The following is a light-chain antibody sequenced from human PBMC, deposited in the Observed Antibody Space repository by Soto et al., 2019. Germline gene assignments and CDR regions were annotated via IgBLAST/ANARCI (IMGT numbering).Light chain of an antibody. V-gene: IGKV2-28*01. J-gene: IGKJ1*01. CDR2: LVS. CDR3: MQALQTPWT. Sequence: DIVMTQSPLSLPVTPGEPASISCRSSESLLHSNGYNYLDWYLQKPGQSPQLLIFLVSNRASGVAGRFSGSGSATDFTLKISRVEAEDVGVYYCMQALQTPWTFGQGTKVDIK. CDR1: ESLLHSNGYNY.